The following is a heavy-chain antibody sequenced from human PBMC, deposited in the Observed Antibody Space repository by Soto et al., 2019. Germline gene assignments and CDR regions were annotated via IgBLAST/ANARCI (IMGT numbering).Heavy chain of an antibody. CDR3: TTGGHTYYYDSSGYGPKY. D-gene: IGHD3-22*01. Sequence: GGSLRLSCAASGFTFSDAWLNWVRQAPGKGLEWVGRIKSKTDGGTTDYAAPVKGRFTISRDDSKNTLYLQMNSLKTEDTAVYYCTTGGHTYYYDSSGYGPKYWGQGTLVTVS. CDR1: GFTFSDAW. J-gene: IGHJ4*02. CDR2: IKSKTDGGTT. V-gene: IGHV3-15*07.